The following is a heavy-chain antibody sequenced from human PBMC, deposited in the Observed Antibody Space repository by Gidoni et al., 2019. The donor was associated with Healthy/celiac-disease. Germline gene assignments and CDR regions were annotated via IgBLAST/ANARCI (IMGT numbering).Heavy chain of an antibody. J-gene: IGHJ3*02. D-gene: IGHD5-12*01. CDR2: ISYDGSNK. CDR3: ARSAFSVEMATHGAFDI. CDR1: GFTFSSYA. Sequence: QVQLVESGGGVVQPGRSLRLSCAASGFTFSSYAMHWVRQAPGKGLEWVAVISYDGSNKYYADSVKGRFTISRDNSKNTLYLQMNSLRAEDTAVYYCARSAFSVEMATHGAFDIWGQGTMVTVSS. V-gene: IGHV3-30-3*01.